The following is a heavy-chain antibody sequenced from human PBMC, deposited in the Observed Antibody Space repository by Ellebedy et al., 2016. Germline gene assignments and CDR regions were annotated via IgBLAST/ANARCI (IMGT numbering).Heavy chain of an antibody. CDR1: GGSISSGSYY. CDR2: IYTSGST. J-gene: IGHJ6*02. D-gene: IGHD5-12*01. V-gene: IGHV4-61*02. CDR3: ARDVATMKYYYYGMDV. Sequence: LRLSXTVSGGSISSGSYYWSWIRQPAGKGLEWIGRIYTSGSTNYNPSLKSRVTMSVDTSKNQFSLKLSSVTAADTAVYYCARDVATMKYYYYGMDVWGQGTTVTVSS.